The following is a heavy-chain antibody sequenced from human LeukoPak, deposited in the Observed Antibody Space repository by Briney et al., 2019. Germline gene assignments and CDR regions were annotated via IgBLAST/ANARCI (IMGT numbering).Heavy chain of an antibody. Sequence: SETLSLSCSVSGVSTGSQNYYWAWIRQPPGKGLEWIGNIYHTGSAYYSAALKSRVTISIDTSKDHFSLRLTSLTAADTAVYYCARLRDYGNFFFYFYMDVWGKGATVTVSS. D-gene: IGHD4-17*01. CDR2: IYHTGSA. CDR1: GVSTGSQNYY. V-gene: IGHV4-39*02. J-gene: IGHJ6*03. CDR3: ARLRDYGNFFFYFYMDV.